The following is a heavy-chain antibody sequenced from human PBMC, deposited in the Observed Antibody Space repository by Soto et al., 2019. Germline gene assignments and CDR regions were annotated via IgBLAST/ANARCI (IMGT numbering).Heavy chain of an antibody. CDR1: RYTXTAYF. CDR2: INPNNGEK. J-gene: IGHJ4*02. CDR3: ARESYKWNYDY. V-gene: IGHV1-2*02. Sequence: SXKVSFQASRYTXTAYFIHWVRQAPGQGLEWIGWINPNNGEKGYAEKFLGRLTMTREKSINTAYMELNRLRSDATAVYYCARESYKWNYDYWGQGSLGTVSS. D-gene: IGHD1-20*01.